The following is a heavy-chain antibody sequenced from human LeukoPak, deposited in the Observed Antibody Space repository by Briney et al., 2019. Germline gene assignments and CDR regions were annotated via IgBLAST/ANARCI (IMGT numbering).Heavy chain of an antibody. D-gene: IGHD3-10*01. CDR1: GGSIRTYY. Sequence: PSETLSLTCTVSGGSIRTYYWSWIRQPPGKGLEWIGNIYYIGSTKYNPSLKSRVTISVDTSKNQFSLKLTSVTAEDTAVYYCAVGDHSSGSYYNPMGDWVYWGQGTLVTVSS. V-gene: IGHV4-59*01. CDR3: AVGDHSSGSYYNPMGDWVY. J-gene: IGHJ4*02. CDR2: IYYIGST.